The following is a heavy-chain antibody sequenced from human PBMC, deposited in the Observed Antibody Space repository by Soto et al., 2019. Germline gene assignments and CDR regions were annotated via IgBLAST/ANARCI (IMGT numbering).Heavy chain of an antibody. D-gene: IGHD2-15*01. CDR1: GGTFSSYA. CDR3: ARDREWTHSSGGSCHYYGMDV. Sequence: SVKVSCKASGGTFSSYAISWVRQAPGQGLEWMGGIIPIFGTANYAQKFQGRVTITADESTSTAYMELSSLRSEDTAVYYCARDREWTHSSGGSCHYYGMDVWGQGTTVTVSS. J-gene: IGHJ6*02. CDR2: IIPIFGTA. V-gene: IGHV1-69*13.